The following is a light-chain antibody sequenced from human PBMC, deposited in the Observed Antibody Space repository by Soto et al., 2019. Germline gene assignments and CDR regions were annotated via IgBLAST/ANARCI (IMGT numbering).Light chain of an antibody. V-gene: IGKV3-15*01. CDR2: DAS. J-gene: IGKJ4*01. CDR3: QQCRNWPLT. CDR1: QNVYNN. Sequence: EIVMTQSPATLSVSPGEGATLSCKASQNVYNNLAWYQQRPGQPPRLLIYDASTRATGISARFSGSGYGTEFTLTIRSLPSEDFAVYFCQQCRNWPLTFGGGTKVEIK.